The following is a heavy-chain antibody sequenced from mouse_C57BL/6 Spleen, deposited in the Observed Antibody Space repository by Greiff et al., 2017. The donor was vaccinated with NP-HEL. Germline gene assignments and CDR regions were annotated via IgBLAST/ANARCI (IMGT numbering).Heavy chain of an antibody. CDR2: IWSGGST. CDR3: ARIVITTVVGGDAMDY. J-gene: IGHJ4*01. D-gene: IGHD1-1*01. CDR1: GFSLTSYG. Sequence: VMLVESGPGLVQPSQSLSITCTVSGFSLTSYGVHWVRQSPGKGLEWLGVIWSGGSTDYNAAFISRLSISKDNSKSQVFFKMNSLQADDTAIYYCARIVITTVVGGDAMDYWGQGTSVTVSS. V-gene: IGHV2-2*01.